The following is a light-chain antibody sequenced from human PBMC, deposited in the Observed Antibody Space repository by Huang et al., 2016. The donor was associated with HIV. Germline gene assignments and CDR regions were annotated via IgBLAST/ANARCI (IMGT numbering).Light chain of an antibody. J-gene: IGKJ1*01. Sequence: DIQMNQSPSSLSASFGDRVPITCRASQSISTYVNWYQQKPWKAPKLLLYAAASLQNGVPPRFSDSGSGTDFTLTISSLQPEDFATYSCQQSYNPPWTFGQGTKVEIK. CDR1: QSISTY. V-gene: IGKV1-39*01. CDR2: AAA. CDR3: QQSYNPPWT.